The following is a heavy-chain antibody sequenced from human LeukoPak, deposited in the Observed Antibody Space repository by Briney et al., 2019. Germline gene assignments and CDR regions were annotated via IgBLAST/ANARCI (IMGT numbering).Heavy chain of an antibody. CDR3: ARSVVEADYYDSSGNFDAFDI. Sequence: SETLSLTCAVYGGSFSGYYWSWIRQPPGKGLEWIGEINHSGSTNYNPSLKSRVTISVDTSKNQFSLKLSSVTAADTAVYYCARSVVEADYYDSSGNFDAFDIWGQGTMVTVSS. CDR2: INHSGST. V-gene: IGHV4-34*01. D-gene: IGHD3-22*01. CDR1: GGSFSGYY. J-gene: IGHJ3*02.